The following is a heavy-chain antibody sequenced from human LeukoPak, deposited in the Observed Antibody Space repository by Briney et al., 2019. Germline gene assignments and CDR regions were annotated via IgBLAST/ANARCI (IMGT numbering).Heavy chain of an antibody. D-gene: IGHD2-21*01. CDR1: GGSISSYY. J-gene: IGHJ6*03. Sequence: SETLSLTCTVSGGSISSYYWSWIRQPPGKGLERIGYIYYSGSTNYNPSLKSRVTISVDTSKNQFSLKLSSVTAADTAVYYCARVLAYCGGDCPYYYYYYMDVWGKGTTVTVSS. CDR2: IYYSGST. CDR3: ARVLAYCGGDCPYYYYYYMDV. V-gene: IGHV4-59*01.